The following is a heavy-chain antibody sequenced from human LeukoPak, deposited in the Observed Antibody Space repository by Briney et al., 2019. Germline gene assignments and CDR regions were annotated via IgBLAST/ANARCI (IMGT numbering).Heavy chain of an antibody. CDR2: INHRGST. Sequence: SETLSLTCAVYGGSFSGYYWSWIRQPPGKGLEWIGEINHRGSTNYNPSLKRRVTILKDTSKNQFSLKLRSVTVADTAVYYCARVEPVAGTLPHLLDYWGQGTLVTVSS. V-gene: IGHV4-34*01. CDR1: GGSFSGYY. CDR3: ARVEPVAGTLPHLLDY. D-gene: IGHD6-19*01. J-gene: IGHJ4*02.